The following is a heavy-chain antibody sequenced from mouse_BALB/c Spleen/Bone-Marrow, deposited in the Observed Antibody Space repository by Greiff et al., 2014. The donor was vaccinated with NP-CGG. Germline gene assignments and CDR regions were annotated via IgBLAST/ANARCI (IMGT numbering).Heavy chain of an antibody. Sequence: VQLQQSGAELVRPGTSVKVSCKASGYAFTNYLIEWVKQRPGQGLEWIGVINPGSGGTNYNEKFKGKATLTADKSSSTAYMQLSSLTSDDSAVYFCARRDDAMDYWCQGTSVTVSS. CDR2: INPGSGGT. CDR3: ARRDDAMDY. D-gene: IGHD3-3*01. J-gene: IGHJ4*01. V-gene: IGHV1-54*03. CDR1: GYAFTNYL.